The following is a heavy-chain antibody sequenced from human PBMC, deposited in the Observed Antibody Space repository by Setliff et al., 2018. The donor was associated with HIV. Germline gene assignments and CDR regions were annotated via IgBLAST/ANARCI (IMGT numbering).Heavy chain of an antibody. D-gene: IGHD6-19*01. CDR3: ARLSDISSGWYGSFDF. J-gene: IGHJ4*01. V-gene: IGHV4-34*01. Sequence: PSETLSLTCAVYGGAFSRFYWSWLRQAPEKGLEWIGDINHSGITNYNPSLKSRLSISVDTSKNQFSLKLTSVTAADTAVYYCARLSDISSGWYGSFDFWGQGTLVTVSS. CDR2: INHSGIT. CDR1: GGAFSRFY.